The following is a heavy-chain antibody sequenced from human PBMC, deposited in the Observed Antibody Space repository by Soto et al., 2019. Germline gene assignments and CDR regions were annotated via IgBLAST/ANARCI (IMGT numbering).Heavy chain of an antibody. Sequence: EVQLVESGGGLVQPGGSLRLSRAASGFTFSSYEMNWVRQAPGKGLEWVSYISSSGSTIYYADSVKGRFTISRDNAKNSLYLQMNSLRAEDTAVYYCARKRRGLLWGFDPWGQGTLVTVSS. CDR2: ISSSGSTI. J-gene: IGHJ5*02. V-gene: IGHV3-48*03. CDR3: ARKRRGLLWGFDP. CDR1: GFTFSSYE. D-gene: IGHD3-10*01.